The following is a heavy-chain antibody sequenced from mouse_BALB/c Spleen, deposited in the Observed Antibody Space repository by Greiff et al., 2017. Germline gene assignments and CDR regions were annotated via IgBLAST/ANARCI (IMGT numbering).Heavy chain of an antibody. Sequence: DVKLVESGGDLVKPGGSLKLSCAASGFTFSSYGMSWVRQTPDKRLEWVATISSGGSYTYYPDSVKGRFTISRDNAKNTLYLQMSSLKSEDTAMYYCARGEITTVVARYFDVWGAGTTVTVSS. J-gene: IGHJ1*01. V-gene: IGHV5-6*02. D-gene: IGHD1-1*01. CDR3: ARGEITTVVARYFDV. CDR1: GFTFSSYG. CDR2: ISSGGSYT.